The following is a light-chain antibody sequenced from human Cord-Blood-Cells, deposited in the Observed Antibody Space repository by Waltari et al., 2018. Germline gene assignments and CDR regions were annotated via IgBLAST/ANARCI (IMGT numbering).Light chain of an antibody. CDR2: DVS. V-gene: IGLV2-11*01. Sequence: QSALTQPRSVSGSPGQSVTISCTGTSSDVGGYNYVSWYQQHPGKAPKLMIYDVSKRPPGAPDRFSGSKAGNTASLTISGLQAEDEADYYCCSYAGSYTVFGGGTKLTVL. CDR1: SSDVGGYNY. J-gene: IGLJ3*02. CDR3: CSYAGSYTV.